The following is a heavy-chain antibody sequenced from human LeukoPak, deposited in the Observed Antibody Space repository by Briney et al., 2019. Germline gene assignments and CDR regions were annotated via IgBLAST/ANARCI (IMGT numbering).Heavy chain of an antibody. J-gene: IGHJ4*02. CDR3: ATESRDGYSPYFDY. CDR2: ISSSSSYI. CDR1: GFTFSSYS. D-gene: IGHD5-24*01. Sequence: PGGSLRLSCEASGFTFSSYSMNWVRQAPGQGLEWVSSISSSSSYIYYADSVKGRFTISRDNAKNSLYLQMNSLRAEDTAVYYCATESRDGYSPYFDYWGQGTLVTVSS. V-gene: IGHV3-21*01.